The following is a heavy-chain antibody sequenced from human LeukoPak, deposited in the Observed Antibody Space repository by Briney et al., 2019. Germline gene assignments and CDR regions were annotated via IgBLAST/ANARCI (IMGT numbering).Heavy chain of an antibody. CDR3: ARWGSTSCYDY. Sequence: GGSLRLSCAASGSTFSSYAMHWVRQAPGKGLEYVSAIGTNGDNTYYADSVRGRFTISRDNSKNTLFLQMGSLSADDMAVYYCARWGSTSCYDYWGQGTLVTVSS. V-gene: IGHV3-64*02. D-gene: IGHD2-2*01. CDR1: GSTFSSYA. CDR2: IGTNGDNT. J-gene: IGHJ4*02.